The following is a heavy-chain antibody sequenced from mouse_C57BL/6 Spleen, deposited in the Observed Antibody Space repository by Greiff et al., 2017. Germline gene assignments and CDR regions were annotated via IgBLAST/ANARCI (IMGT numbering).Heavy chain of an antibody. CDR2: ITPNNGGT. CDR3: ARYPNGYHPAKDY. CDR1: GYTFTDYN. Sequence: VQLQQSGPELVKPGASVKMSCKASGYTFTDYNMHWVKQSHGKSLEWIGYITPNNGGTSYNQKFKGKATLTVNKSSSTAYMELRSLTSEDSAVYYCARYPNGYHPAKDYWGKGASVTVSS. V-gene: IGHV1-22*01. J-gene: IGHJ4*01. D-gene: IGHD2-2*01.